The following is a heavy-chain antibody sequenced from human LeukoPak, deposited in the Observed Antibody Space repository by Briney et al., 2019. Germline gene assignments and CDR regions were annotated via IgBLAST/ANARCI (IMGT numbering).Heavy chain of an antibody. CDR3: VREIKIMGFRAFDY. V-gene: IGHV3-74*01. CDR2: INDGGTYT. J-gene: IGHJ4*02. CDR1: GFAFSEYW. D-gene: IGHD3-10*01. Sequence: GGSLRLSCAGSGFAFSEYWMNWARQTPEKGLMWVSRINDGGTYTAYADSVKSRFAVSRDNAENTLYLQMDSLTVEDTGLYYCVREIKIMGFRAFDYWGQGTPVTVSS.